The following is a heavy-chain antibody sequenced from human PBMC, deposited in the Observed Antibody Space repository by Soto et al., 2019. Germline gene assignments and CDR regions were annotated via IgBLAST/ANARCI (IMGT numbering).Heavy chain of an antibody. CDR3: ARDRGGTGIFDY. V-gene: IGHV3-33*01. CDR1: GFTFSSYG. CDR2: IWYDGSNK. D-gene: IGHD3-10*01. Sequence: QVQLVESGGGVVQPGRSLRLSCAASGFTFSSYGMHWVRQALGKGLEWVAVIWYDGSNKYYADSVKGRFTISRDNSKNTLYLQMNSLRAEDTAVYYCARDRGGTGIFDYWGQGTLVTVSS. J-gene: IGHJ4*02.